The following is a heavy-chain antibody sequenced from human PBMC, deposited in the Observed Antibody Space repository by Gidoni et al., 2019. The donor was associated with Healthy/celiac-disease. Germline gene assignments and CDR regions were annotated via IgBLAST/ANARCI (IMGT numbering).Heavy chain of an antibody. D-gene: IGHD1-26*01. CDR3: ARHEELGSYYPLNWFDP. J-gene: IGHJ5*02. V-gene: IGHV4-39*01. Sequence: QLQLQESGPGLVKPSETLSLTCTVSGGSISSSSYYWGWIRQPPGKGLEWIGSIYYSGSTYYNPSLKSRVTISVDTSKNQFSLKLSSVTAADTAVYYCARHEELGSYYPLNWFDPWGQGTLVTVSS. CDR2: IYYSGST. CDR1: GGSISSSSYY.